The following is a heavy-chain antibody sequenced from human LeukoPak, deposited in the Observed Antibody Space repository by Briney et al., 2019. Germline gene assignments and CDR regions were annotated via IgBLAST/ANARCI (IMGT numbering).Heavy chain of an antibody. CDR1: GFTFSSYE. CDR2: ISSSGNPM. D-gene: IGHD1-26*01. V-gene: IGHV3-48*03. Sequence: GGSLRLSCAASGFTFSSYEMNWVRQAPGKGLEWVSYISSSGNPMYYADSVKGRFTISRDNAKNSLYLQMNSLRADDADVHYCARGWGSVGVHFDYWGQGTLVTVSS. J-gene: IGHJ4*02. CDR3: ARGWGSVGVHFDY.